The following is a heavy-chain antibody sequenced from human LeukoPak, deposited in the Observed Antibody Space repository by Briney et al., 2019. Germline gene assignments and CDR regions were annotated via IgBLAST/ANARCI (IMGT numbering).Heavy chain of an antibody. CDR1: GFTFSSYA. CDR3: AKDLSSGYPYYFDY. CDR2: ISASGGTT. Sequence: PGRSLRLSCAASGFTFSSYAMSWVRQAPGKGLEWFSAISASGGTTYYADSVKGRFTISRDNSKNTLYLQMNSLRAEDTAVYYCAKDLSSGYPYYFDYWGQGTLVTVSS. V-gene: IGHV3-23*01. D-gene: IGHD3-22*01. J-gene: IGHJ4*02.